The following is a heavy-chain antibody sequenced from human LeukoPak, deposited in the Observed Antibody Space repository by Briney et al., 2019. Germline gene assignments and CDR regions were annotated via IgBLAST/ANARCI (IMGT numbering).Heavy chain of an antibody. D-gene: IGHD5-24*01. CDR1: GYTFTSYD. J-gene: IGHJ2*01. V-gene: IGHV1-69*04. Sequence: ASVKVSCKASGYTFTSYDINWVRQATGQGLEWMGRIIPIFGIANSAQKFQGRVTITADKSTNTAYMELSSLRSEDTAVYYCARDLEMATTLYWYFDLWGRGTLVTVSS. CDR3: ARDLEMATTLYWYFDL. CDR2: IIPIFGIA.